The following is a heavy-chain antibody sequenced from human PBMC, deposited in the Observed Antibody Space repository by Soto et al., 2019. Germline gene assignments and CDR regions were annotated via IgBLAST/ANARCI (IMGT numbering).Heavy chain of an antibody. Sequence: PGGSLRLSCAASGFTFSSYGMHWVRQAPGKGLEWVAVIWYDGSNKYYADSVKGRFTISRDNSKNTLYLQMNSLRAEDTAVYYWARQPEFRVAGTFPNLEYYNYGMDVWGQGTTVTVSS. V-gene: IGHV3-33*01. CDR2: IWYDGSNK. CDR3: ARQPEFRVAGTFPNLEYYNYGMDV. D-gene: IGHD6-19*01. J-gene: IGHJ6*02. CDR1: GFTFSSYG.